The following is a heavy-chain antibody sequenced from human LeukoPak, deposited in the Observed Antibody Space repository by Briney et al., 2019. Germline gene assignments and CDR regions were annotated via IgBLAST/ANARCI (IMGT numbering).Heavy chain of an antibody. J-gene: IGHJ4*02. Sequence: GGSLRLSCAASGFTFSSYAMSWVRQAPGKGLEWVSAISGSGGSTYYADSVKGRFTISRGNSKNTLYLQMNSLRAEDTAVYYCAAKWELLKDFDYWGQGTLVTVSS. V-gene: IGHV3-23*01. CDR3: AAKWELLKDFDY. CDR1: GFTFSSYA. D-gene: IGHD1-26*01. CDR2: ISGSGGST.